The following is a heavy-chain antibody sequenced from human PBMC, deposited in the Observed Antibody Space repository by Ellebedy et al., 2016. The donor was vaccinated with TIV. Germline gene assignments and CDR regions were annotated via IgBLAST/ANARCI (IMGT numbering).Heavy chain of an antibody. CDR1: GGSISSSSYY. J-gene: IGHJ3*02. CDR2: IYYSGST. Sequence: SETLSLXXTVSGGSISSSSYYWGWIRQPPGKGLEWIGYIYYSGSTNYNPSLKSRVTISVDTSKNQFSLKLSSVTAADTAVYYCARESHLGEDDAFDIWGQGTMVTVSS. CDR3: ARESHLGEDDAFDI. D-gene: IGHD3-16*01. V-gene: IGHV4-61*01.